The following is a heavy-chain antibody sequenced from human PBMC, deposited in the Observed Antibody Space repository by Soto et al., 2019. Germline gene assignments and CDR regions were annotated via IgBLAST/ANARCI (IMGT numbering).Heavy chain of an antibody. V-gene: IGHV1-69*02. J-gene: IGHJ6*03. CDR3: AGASYYDLWSGYYTQTSNYYYYMDV. CDR2: IIPILGIA. CDR1: GGTFSSYT. D-gene: IGHD3-3*01. Sequence: QVQLVQSGAEVKKPGSSVKVSCKASGGTFSSYTISWVRQAPGQGLEWMGRIIPILGIANYAQKFQGRFTITADKYTSTAYMELRSLRPEDTAVYCWAGASYYDLWSGYYTQTSNYYYYMDVLGKRTTVTVSS.